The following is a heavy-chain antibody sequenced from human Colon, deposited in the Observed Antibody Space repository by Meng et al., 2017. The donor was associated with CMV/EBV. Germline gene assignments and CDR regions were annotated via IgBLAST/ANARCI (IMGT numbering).Heavy chain of an antibody. V-gene: IGHV3-74*01. CDR2: INKDEGSI. Sequence: GGSLSLSCTASGFTFRSYWMHWVRQVPGKGRGWVSRINKDEGSITYADSVRGRFTVSRDNSRNTLYLQMNNLRPEDTALYYCTKGDWCDSWGQGTPVTVSS. CDR1: GFTFRSYW. CDR3: TKGDWCDS. J-gene: IGHJ5*01.